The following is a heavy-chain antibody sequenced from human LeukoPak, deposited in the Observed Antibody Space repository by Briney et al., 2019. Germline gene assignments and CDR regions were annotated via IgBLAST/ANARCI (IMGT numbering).Heavy chain of an antibody. Sequence: SETLSLTCTVSGGSISSYYWSWIRRPPGKGLEWIGYIYYSGSTNYNPSLKSRVTISVDTSKNQFSLKMSSVTAADTAVYYCARDYHRDNWFDPWGQGTLVTVSS. CDR3: ARDYHRDNWFDP. J-gene: IGHJ5*02. CDR2: IYYSGST. CDR1: GGSISSYY. V-gene: IGHV4-59*01.